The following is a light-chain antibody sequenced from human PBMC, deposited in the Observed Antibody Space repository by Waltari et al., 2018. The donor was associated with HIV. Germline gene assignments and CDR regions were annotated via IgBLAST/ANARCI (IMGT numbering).Light chain of an antibody. CDR2: EVS. V-gene: IGLV2-8*01. Sequence: QSALTQPPSASGSPGQSVTISCTGTSSDVGGYNYVSWYQQHPGKAPKFIIYEVSKRPSGVPDRFSGSKSGNTASLTVSGLQAEDEADYYCSSYAGSNWVFGRGTKLTVL. CDR1: SSDVGGYNY. J-gene: IGLJ3*02. CDR3: SSYAGSNWV.